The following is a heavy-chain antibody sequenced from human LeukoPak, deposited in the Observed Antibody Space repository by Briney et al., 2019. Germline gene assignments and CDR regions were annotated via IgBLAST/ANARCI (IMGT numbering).Heavy chain of an antibody. D-gene: IGHD5-24*01. CDR2: ISTSSSYI. V-gene: IGHV3-21*01. CDR1: GFTSSSYT. J-gene: IGHJ4*02. Sequence: GGSLRLSCAASGFTSSSYTMNWVRQAPGKGLEWVSFISTSSSYIYYADSVKGRFTISRDNSKNTLFLQIDNLRVDDTAVYYCAKGRGKDGQNLFDYWGQGTLITVSS. CDR3: AKGRGKDGQNLFDY.